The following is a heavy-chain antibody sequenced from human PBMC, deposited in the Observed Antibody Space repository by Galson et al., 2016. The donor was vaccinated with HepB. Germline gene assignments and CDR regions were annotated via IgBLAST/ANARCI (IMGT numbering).Heavy chain of an antibody. CDR2: TSYDGSNK. Sequence: SLRLSCAASGFTFSTYGMHWVRQAPGRGLEWVAITSYDGSNKHYADSVKGRFTISRDNSKNTRYLQMNSLRAEDTAVYYCAKGRDYLLREIDYWGQGTPVTVSS. J-gene: IGHJ4*02. D-gene: IGHD3-10*01. CDR1: GFTFSTYG. CDR3: AKGRDYLLREIDY. V-gene: IGHV3-30*18.